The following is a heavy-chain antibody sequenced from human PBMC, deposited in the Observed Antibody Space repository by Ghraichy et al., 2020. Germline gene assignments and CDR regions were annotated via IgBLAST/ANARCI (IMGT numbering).Heavy chain of an antibody. CDR3: ASRAHLRFLEWFPQ. CDR1: GGSFSGYY. J-gene: IGHJ4*02. V-gene: IGHV4-34*01. Sequence: SETLSLTCAVYGGSFSGYYWSWIRQPPGKGLEWIGEINHSGSTNYNPSLKSRVTISVDTSKNQFSLKLSSVTAADTAVYYCASRAHLRFLEWFPQWGQGTLVTVSS. CDR2: INHSGST. D-gene: IGHD3-3*01.